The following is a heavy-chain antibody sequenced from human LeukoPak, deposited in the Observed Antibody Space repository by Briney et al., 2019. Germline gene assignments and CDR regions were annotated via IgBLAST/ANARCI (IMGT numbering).Heavy chain of an antibody. J-gene: IGHJ6*03. D-gene: IGHD6-19*01. Sequence: PSETLSLTCTVSGGSISSSSYYWGWIRQPPGKGLEWIGSIYYSGSTYYNPSLKSRVTISVDTSKNQLSLKLSSVTAADTAVYYCARGGQSYSSGWYYYYYMDVWGKGTTVTVSS. CDR3: ARGGQSYSSGWYYYYYMDV. V-gene: IGHV4-39*01. CDR1: GGSISSSSYY. CDR2: IYYSGST.